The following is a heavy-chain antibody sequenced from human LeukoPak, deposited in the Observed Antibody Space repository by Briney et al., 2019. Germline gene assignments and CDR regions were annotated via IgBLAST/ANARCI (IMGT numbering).Heavy chain of an antibody. D-gene: IGHD3-9*01. Sequence: GGSLRLSCAASGFTFSSSWMHWVRQAPGKGVVWVSRINSDESTTTYADSVKGRFTISRDNAKNTLYLQMNSLRAEDTAVYYCARGNTLRYYDYWGQGTLVTVSS. CDR2: INSDESTT. CDR3: ARGNTLRYYDY. CDR1: GFTFSSSW. J-gene: IGHJ4*02. V-gene: IGHV3-74*01.